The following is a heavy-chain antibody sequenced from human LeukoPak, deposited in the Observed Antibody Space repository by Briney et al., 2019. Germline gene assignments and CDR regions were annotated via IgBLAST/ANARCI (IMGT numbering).Heavy chain of an antibody. V-gene: IGHV3-21*01. J-gene: IGHJ6*02. CDR1: GFTFSSYS. Sequence: GGSLRLSCAASGFTFSSYSMNWVRQAPGKGLEWVSSISSSSSYIYYADSVKGRFTISRDNAKNSLYLQMNSLRAEDTAVYYCAREGVLLWFGELLSYYGMDVWGQGTTVTISS. D-gene: IGHD3-10*01. CDR2: ISSSSSYI. CDR3: AREGVLLWFGELLSYYGMDV.